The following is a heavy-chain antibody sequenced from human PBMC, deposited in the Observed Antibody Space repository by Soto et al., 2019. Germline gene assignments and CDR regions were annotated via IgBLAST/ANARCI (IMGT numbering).Heavy chain of an antibody. CDR2: IIPIFGTA. D-gene: IGHD4-4*01. CDR1: GGTFSSYA. Sequence: SVKVSCKASGGTFSSYAISWVRQAPGQGLEWMGGIIPIFGTANYAQKFQGRVTITADESTSTAYMELSSLRSEDTAVYYCARDYSNSRYYYYGMDVWGQGTTVTVSS. CDR3: ARDYSNSRYYYYGMDV. V-gene: IGHV1-69*13. J-gene: IGHJ6*02.